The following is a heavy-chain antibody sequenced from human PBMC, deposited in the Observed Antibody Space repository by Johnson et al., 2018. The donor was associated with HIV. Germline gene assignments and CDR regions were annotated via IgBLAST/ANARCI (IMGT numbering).Heavy chain of an antibody. J-gene: IGHJ3*02. CDR3: AKDINLEDAFDI. Sequence: EVQVVESGGGLVQPGGSLRLSCAASGFTFSSYDMHWVRQATGKGLEWVSGIGSAGDTYYPGSVKGRFTISRDNAKNSLYLQMNSLRPEDTALYYCAKDINLEDAFDIWGQGTMVTVSS. V-gene: IGHV3-13*01. CDR2: IGSAGDT. CDR1: GFTFSSYD.